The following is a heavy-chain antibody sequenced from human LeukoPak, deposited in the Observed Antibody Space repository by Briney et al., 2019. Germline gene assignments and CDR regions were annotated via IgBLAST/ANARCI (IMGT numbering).Heavy chain of an antibody. Sequence: SETLSLTCTVSGGSISSYYWSWIRQPPGKGLEWIGYIYYSGSTYYNPSLKSRVTISVDTSKNQFSLKLSSVTAADTAVYYCARHYGPWGQGTLVTVSS. CDR2: IYYSGST. J-gene: IGHJ5*02. D-gene: IGHD3-16*01. V-gene: IGHV4-59*04. CDR1: GGSISSYY. CDR3: ARHYGP.